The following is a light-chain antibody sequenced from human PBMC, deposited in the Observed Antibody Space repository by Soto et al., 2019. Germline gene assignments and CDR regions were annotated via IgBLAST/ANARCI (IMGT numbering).Light chain of an antibody. V-gene: IGLV2-8*01. CDR1: NSDVGDYNY. CDR3: SSYAGSNNRV. CDR2: EVT. J-gene: IGLJ3*02. Sequence: QSALTQPPSASGSPGQSVSISCTGTNSDVGDYNYVSWYQQHPGKAPKLMIYEVTRRPSGVPDRFSGSKSGNTASLTVSGLQAEDEADYYCSSYAGSNNRVFGGGTKVTVL.